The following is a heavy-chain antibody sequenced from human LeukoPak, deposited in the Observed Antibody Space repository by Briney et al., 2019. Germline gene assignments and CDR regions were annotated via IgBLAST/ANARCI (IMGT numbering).Heavy chain of an antibody. D-gene: IGHD3-10*01. CDR3: ARETGARAWFDP. CDR1: GYTFTTYY. CDR2: INPSGGST. Sequence: AASVKVSCKASGYTFTTYYMHWVRQAPGQGLEWMGIINPSGGSTTYAQNFQGRVTLTTDTSTSTVYMHLRSLRPDDTAVYYCARETGARAWFDPWGQGTLVTVSS. V-gene: IGHV1-46*01. J-gene: IGHJ5*02.